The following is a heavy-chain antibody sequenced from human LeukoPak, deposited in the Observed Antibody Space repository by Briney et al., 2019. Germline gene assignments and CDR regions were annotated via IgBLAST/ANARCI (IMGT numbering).Heavy chain of an antibody. CDR1: GYSISSGYY. D-gene: IGHD3-16*01. CDR3: ARSGGGGWFDP. Sequence: PSETLSLTCTVSGYSISSGYYWGWIRQPPGKGLEWIGSIYHSGSTYYNPSLKSRVTISVDTSKNQFSLKLSSVTAADTTVYYCARSGGGGWFDPWGQGTLVTVSS. V-gene: IGHV4-38-2*02. CDR2: IYHSGST. J-gene: IGHJ5*02.